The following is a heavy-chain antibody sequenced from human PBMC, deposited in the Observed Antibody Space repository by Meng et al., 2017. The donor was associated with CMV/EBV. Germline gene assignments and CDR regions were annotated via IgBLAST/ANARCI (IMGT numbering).Heavy chain of an antibody. CDR2: INPNSGGT. D-gene: IGHD6-13*01. J-gene: IGHJ4*02. CDR1: GYTFTGYY. CDR3: ARDRSGYSSSSARY. V-gene: IGHV1-2*02. Sequence: ASVKVSCKASGYTFTGYYMHWVRQAPGQGLEWMGWINPNSGGTNYAQKFQGRVTMTRDTSISTAYMELSRLRSDDTAVYYCARDRSGYSSSSARYWGQGTLVTVSS.